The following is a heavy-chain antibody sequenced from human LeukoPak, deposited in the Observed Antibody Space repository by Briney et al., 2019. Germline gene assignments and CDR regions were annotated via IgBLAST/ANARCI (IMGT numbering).Heavy chain of an antibody. Sequence: SETLSLTCAVSGGSISSGGYSWSWIRRPPGKGLEWIGYIYHSGSTYYNPSLKSRVTISVDRSKNQSSLKLSSVTAADTAVYYCATTDLGYCSSTSCLDAFDIWGQGTMVTVSS. CDR3: ATTDLGYCSSTSCLDAFDI. J-gene: IGHJ3*02. CDR2: IYHSGST. V-gene: IGHV4-30-2*01. D-gene: IGHD2-2*01. CDR1: GGSISSGGYS.